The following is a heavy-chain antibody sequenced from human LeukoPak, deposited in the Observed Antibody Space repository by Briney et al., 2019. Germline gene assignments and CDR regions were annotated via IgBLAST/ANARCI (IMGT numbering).Heavy chain of an antibody. CDR1: GFTFSSYN. Sequence: GGSLRLSCAASGFTFSSYNMNWVRQAPGKGLEWVSSITSSSSYIYYADSVKGRFTISRDNAKNSLFLQMNSLTAEDTAVYYCARDPYSGGCWNYYYYYMDVWGKGTTVTISS. D-gene: IGHD1-26*01. J-gene: IGHJ6*03. V-gene: IGHV3-21*01. CDR2: ITSSSSYI. CDR3: ARDPYSGGCWNYYYYYMDV.